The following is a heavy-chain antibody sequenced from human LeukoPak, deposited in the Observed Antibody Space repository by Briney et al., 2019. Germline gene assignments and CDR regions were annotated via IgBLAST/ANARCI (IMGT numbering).Heavy chain of an antibody. J-gene: IGHJ3*02. CDR1: GYTFDTYW. D-gene: IGHD3-16*02. V-gene: IGHV5-51*01. CDR3: ARPRYLGNHAFDI. Sequence: GESLKISCKGSGYTFDTYWIAWVRQMPGKGLEWMGIIYPRDSDTGYSPSFQGQVTISADKSISTAYLQWRSLKASDTAMYYCARPRYLGNHAFDIWGQGTIVTVSS. CDR2: IYPRDSDT.